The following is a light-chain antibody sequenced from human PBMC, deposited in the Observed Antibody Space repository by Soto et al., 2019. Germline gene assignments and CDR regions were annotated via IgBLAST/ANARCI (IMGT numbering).Light chain of an antibody. Sequence: EVVLTQSPGTLSLSPGERATLSCGASQSVGSSYLAWYQQKPGQSPRLLIYGASTRATGITDRFSGSGSGTKYTLTISILELEDFAVYYWQQYINSPWTFGQGTKLEI. V-gene: IGKV3-20*01. CDR2: GAS. CDR1: QSVGSSY. J-gene: IGKJ1*01. CDR3: QQYINSPWT.